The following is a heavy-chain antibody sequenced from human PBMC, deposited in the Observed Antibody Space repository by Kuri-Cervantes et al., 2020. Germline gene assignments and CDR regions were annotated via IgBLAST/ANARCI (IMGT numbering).Heavy chain of an antibody. D-gene: IGHD6-13*01. J-gene: IGHJ4*02. Sequence: SETLSLTCTVSGGSISSSSYYWGWIRQPPGKGLEWIATISYTGSRFYNPPLRSRLTISADTSKTQFSLKVRSVTAADAAVYYCARSSSSGDGAYDHWGQGALVTVSS. CDR2: ISYTGSR. CDR3: ARSSSSGDGAYDH. V-gene: IGHV4-39*01. CDR1: GGSISSSSYY.